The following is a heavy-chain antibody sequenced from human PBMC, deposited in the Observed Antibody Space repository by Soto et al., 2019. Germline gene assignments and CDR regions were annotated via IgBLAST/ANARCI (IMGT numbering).Heavy chain of an antibody. Sequence: EVQLVESGGGLVKPGGSLRLSCAASGFTFSNAWMSWVRQAPGKGLEWVGRIKSKTDGGTTDYAAPVKGRFTISRDDSKDTLYLQMNSLKTEDTAVHYCTTDPRRGFGETRPPYYYYYGMDVWGQGTTVTVSS. D-gene: IGHD3-10*01. CDR3: TTDPRRGFGETRPPYYYYYGMDV. CDR2: IKSKTDGGTT. V-gene: IGHV3-15*01. J-gene: IGHJ6*02. CDR1: GFTFSNAW.